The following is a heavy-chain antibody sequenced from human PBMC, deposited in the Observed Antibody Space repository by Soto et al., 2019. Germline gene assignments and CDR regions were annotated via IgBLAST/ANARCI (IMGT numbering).Heavy chain of an antibody. CDR1: GGSISSGGYY. J-gene: IGHJ6*02. V-gene: IGHV4-31*03. Sequence: QVQLQESGPGLVKPSQTLSLTCTVSGGSISSGGYYWSWIRQHPGKGLEWIGYIYYSGRTYYNPSLKSRVTISVDTSKNQFSLKLSSVTAADTAVDYCARRGGLAAGYYGMDVWGQGTTVTVSS. CDR2: IYYSGRT. CDR3: ARRGGLAAGYYGMDV. D-gene: IGHD6-13*01.